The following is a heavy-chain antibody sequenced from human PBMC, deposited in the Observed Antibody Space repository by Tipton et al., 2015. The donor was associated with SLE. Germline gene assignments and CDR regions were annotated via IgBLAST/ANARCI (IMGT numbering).Heavy chain of an antibody. J-gene: IGHJ4*02. CDR2: VHSSGGT. Sequence: TLSLTCTVSGGSISSYYLNWIRQPPGKGLEWIGYVHSSGGTNYNPSLRSRVNTSVDTSKTQISLRLNSVTAADTAVYYCAKWGGLKYDFWSGSDYWGQGTLVTVSS. D-gene: IGHD3-3*01. V-gene: IGHV4-59*01. CDR3: AKWGGLKYDFWSGSDY. CDR1: GGSISSYY.